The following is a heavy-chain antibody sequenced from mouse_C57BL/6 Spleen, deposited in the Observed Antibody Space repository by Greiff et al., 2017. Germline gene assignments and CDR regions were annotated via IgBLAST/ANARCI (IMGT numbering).Heavy chain of an antibody. J-gene: IGHJ3*01. CDR2: INPNNGGT. CDR3: ATTYDGYYRFAY. D-gene: IGHD2-3*01. Sequence: VQLQQSGPELVKPGASVKIPCKASGYTFTDYNMDWVKQSHGKSLEWIGDINPNNGGTIYNQKFKGKATLTVDKSSSTAYMELRSLTSEDTAVSYCATTYDGYYRFAYWGQGALVTVSA. V-gene: IGHV1-18*01. CDR1: GYTFTDYN.